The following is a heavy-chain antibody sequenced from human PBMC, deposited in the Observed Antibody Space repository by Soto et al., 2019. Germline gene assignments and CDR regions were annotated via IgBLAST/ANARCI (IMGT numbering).Heavy chain of an antibody. J-gene: IGHJ3*02. D-gene: IGHD2-2*01. V-gene: IGHV4-59*01. CDR3: ARGVTIDAFDI. CDR2: IYYSGST. CDR1: GGSISSYY. Sequence: PSETLSLTCTVSGGSISSYYWSWIRQPPGKGLEWIGYIYYSGSTNYNPSLKSRVTISVDTSKNQFSLKLSSVTAADTAVYYCARGVTIDAFDIWGQGTMVTVSS.